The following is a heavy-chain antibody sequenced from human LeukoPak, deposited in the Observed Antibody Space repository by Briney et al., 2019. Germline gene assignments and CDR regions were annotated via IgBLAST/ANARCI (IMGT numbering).Heavy chain of an antibody. Sequence: GGSLRLSCAASGFTLSSYAMSWVRQASGEGLGWVSDISGSGGSTYYADSVKGRVTISRDNSKNTLYLQMNSLRAEDTAVYYCAKDREYSYGPGYFDYWGQGTLVTVSS. CDR2: ISGSGGST. CDR1: GFTLSSYA. V-gene: IGHV3-23*01. CDR3: AKDREYSYGPGYFDY. J-gene: IGHJ4*02. D-gene: IGHD5-18*01.